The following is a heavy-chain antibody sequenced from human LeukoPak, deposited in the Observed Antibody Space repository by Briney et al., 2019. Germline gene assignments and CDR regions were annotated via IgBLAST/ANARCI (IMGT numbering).Heavy chain of an antibody. J-gene: IGHJ4*02. CDR3: ARARSGYSGGRIDY. V-gene: IGHV4-39*07. CDR2: IYYSGST. CDR1: GGSISSSSYY. D-gene: IGHD5-12*01. Sequence: PSETLSLTCTVSGGSISSSSYYWGWIRQPPGKGLEWIGSIYYSGSTYYNPSLKSRVTISVDTSKNQFSLKLNSVTAADTAVYYCARARSGYSGGRIDYWGQGTLVIVS.